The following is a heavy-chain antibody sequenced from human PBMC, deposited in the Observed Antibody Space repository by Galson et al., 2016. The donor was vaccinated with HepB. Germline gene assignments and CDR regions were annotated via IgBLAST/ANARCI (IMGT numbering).Heavy chain of an antibody. CDR1: GASISSQH. V-gene: IGHV4-59*11. CDR3: TTTPPGCGGFSS. CDR2: KSYTGIT. J-gene: IGHJ5*02. D-gene: IGHD1-26*01. Sequence: SETLSLTCTVSGASISSQHYSWIRLPPGKGLEWIGDKSYTGITYYNPSLRGRVTMSVDTSNNQLSLRLTSVTAADTAVYYCTTTPPGCGGFSSWGQGTLVPVSS.